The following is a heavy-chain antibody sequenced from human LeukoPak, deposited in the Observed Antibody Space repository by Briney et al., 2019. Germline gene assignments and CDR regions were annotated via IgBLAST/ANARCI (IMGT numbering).Heavy chain of an antibody. CDR3: ARGSRLEPRAFDY. V-gene: IGHV4-30-4*01. D-gene: IGHD1-1*01. CDR1: GGSISSGDYY. J-gene: IGHJ4*02. CDR2: IYYSGST. Sequence: SETLSLTCTVSGGSISSGDYYWSWIRQPPGKGLEWIGYIYYSGSTYYNPSLKSRVTMSVDTSKNQFSLKLSSVTAADTAVYYCARGSRLEPRAFDYWGQGTLVTVSS.